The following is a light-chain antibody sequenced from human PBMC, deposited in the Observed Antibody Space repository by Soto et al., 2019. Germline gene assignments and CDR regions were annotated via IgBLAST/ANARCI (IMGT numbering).Light chain of an antibody. V-gene: IGKV3-20*01. Sequence: ETVLTQSPGTLSLSPGERATLSCRASQSVSIAYLAWYQQKPGQAPRLLIYTASSRATGVPDRFSGSGSVTDVTLTINILEPEEFAVYYCQHYGSAPISWTFGQVNKVDI. CDR3: QHYGSAPISWT. CDR1: QSVSIAY. J-gene: IGKJ1*01. CDR2: TAS.